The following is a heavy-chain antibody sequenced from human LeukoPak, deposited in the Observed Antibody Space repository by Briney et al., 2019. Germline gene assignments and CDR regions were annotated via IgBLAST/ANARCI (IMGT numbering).Heavy chain of an antibody. CDR1: GGTFSSYA. Sequence: SVKVSCKASGGTFSSYAIRWVRQAPGQGLEWMGRIIPIFGTANYAQKFQGRVTITADKSTSTAYMELSSLRSEDTAVYYCARDYYDSSGYYNWFDPCGQGTLVTVSS. CDR2: IIPIFGTA. CDR3: ARDYYDSSGYYNWFDP. V-gene: IGHV1-69*06. J-gene: IGHJ5*02. D-gene: IGHD3-22*01.